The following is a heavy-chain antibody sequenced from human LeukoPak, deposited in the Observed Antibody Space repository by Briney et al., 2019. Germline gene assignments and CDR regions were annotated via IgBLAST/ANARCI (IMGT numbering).Heavy chain of an antibody. D-gene: IGHD3-16*01. CDR3: VRGGGSFDS. CDR2: IKYDGSDK. CDR1: GFTFSGFW. J-gene: IGHJ4*02. V-gene: IGHV3-7*04. Sequence: GGSLRLSCAASGFTFSGFWMSWVRQAPTKGLEWVATIKYDGSDKRYVDSVKGRFTVSRDNANNSLYLQMNSLRAEDTAVYYCVRGGGSFDSWGQGTLVTVSS.